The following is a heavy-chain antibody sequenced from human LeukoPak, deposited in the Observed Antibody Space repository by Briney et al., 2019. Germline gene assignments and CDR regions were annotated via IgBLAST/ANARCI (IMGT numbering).Heavy chain of an antibody. J-gene: IGHJ4*02. CDR1: GFTFSSYA. D-gene: IGHD6-13*01. CDR3: AKRVPYSSSWPSLDY. V-gene: IGHV3-23*01. CDR2: ISDSGGNS. Sequence: GGSLRLSCAASGFTFSSYAMSWVRQAPGKGLEWVSAISDSGGNSYYADSVKGRFTISRDNSKNTLFLQMNSLRGEDTAVYYCAKRVPYSSSWPSLDYWGQGTLVTVSS.